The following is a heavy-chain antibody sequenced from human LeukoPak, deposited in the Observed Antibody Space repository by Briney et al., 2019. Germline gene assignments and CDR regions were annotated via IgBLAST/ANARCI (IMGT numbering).Heavy chain of an antibody. CDR1: GGSISSGSYY. V-gene: IGHV4-61*02. CDR3: ASGPPYASGNYYNLY. J-gene: IGHJ4*02. Sequence: SETLSLTCTVSGGSISSGSYYWSWIRQPAGKGLEWIGRIYTSGSTNYNPSLKSRVTISVDTSKSQFSLKLSSVTAADTAVYYCASGPPYASGNYYNLYWGQGILVTVSS. CDR2: IYTSGST. D-gene: IGHD3-10*01.